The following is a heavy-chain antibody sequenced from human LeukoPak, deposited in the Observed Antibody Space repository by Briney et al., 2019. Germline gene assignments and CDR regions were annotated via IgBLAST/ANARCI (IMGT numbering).Heavy chain of an antibody. CDR1: GYTFNIYY. CDR3: ARGDIDH. Sequence: GASVKVSCKTSGYTFNIYYVQWVRQAPGQGLEWMGVIHPNDGGTTYAQKSHGRIIMTSDTSTSTIYMELSSLKSDDTAVYYCARGDIDHWGQGTLVTVSS. D-gene: IGHD2-15*01. J-gene: IGHJ5*02. V-gene: IGHV1-46*02. CDR2: IHPNDGGT.